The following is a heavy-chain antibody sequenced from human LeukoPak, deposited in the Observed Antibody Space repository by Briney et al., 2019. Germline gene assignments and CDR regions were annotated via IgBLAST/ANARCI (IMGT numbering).Heavy chain of an antibody. Sequence: GESLRLSCAASGFTFSNAWMDWVRQSPGKGLEWVGRIKSKTDGGTIDYGAPVKGRFTISRDDSKNTLYLQMNSLKTEDTAMYHCTTGVRDSSGYYNFDYWGQGTLVTVSS. D-gene: IGHD3-22*01. CDR3: TTGVRDSSGYYNFDY. J-gene: IGHJ4*02. V-gene: IGHV3-15*01. CDR2: IKSKTDGGTI. CDR1: GFTFSNAW.